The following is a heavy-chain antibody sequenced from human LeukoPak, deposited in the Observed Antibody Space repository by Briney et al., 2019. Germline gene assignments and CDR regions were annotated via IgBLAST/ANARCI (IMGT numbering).Heavy chain of an antibody. D-gene: IGHD6-19*01. J-gene: IGHJ3*02. CDR2: INTNTGNP. V-gene: IGHV7-4-1*02. Sequence: ASVKVSCKASGYTFTSYAMNWVRQAPGQGLEWMGWINTNTGNPTYAQGFTGRFVFSLDTSVSTAYLQISSLKAEDTAVYYCAREAGRFLAGIVRGPLPFDIWGQGTMVTVSS. CDR1: GYTFTSYA. CDR3: AREAGRFLAGIVRGPLPFDI.